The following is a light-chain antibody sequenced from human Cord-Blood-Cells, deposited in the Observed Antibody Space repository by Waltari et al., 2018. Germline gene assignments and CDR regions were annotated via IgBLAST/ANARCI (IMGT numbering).Light chain of an antibody. Sequence: EIVLTQSPGTLSLSPGERATHSCRASQSVSSSYLAWYQQKPGQAPMLLIYGASSMATGIPDRFSGSGSGTDFTLTISRLEPEDFAVYYCQQYGSSPLTFGGGTKVEIK. CDR3: QQYGSSPLT. J-gene: IGKJ4*01. CDR2: GAS. V-gene: IGKV3-20*01. CDR1: QSVSSSY.